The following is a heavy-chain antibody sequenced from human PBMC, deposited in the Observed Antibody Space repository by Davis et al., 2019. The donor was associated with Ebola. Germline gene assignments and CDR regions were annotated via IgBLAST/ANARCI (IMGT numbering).Heavy chain of an antibody. CDR2: INPNSGGT. V-gene: IGHV1-2*02. CDR3: ARMNRGLRFLEWFMVYDY. D-gene: IGHD3-3*01. Sequence: ASVKVSCKASGYTFTGYYMHWVRQAPGQGLEWMGWINPNSGGTNYAQKFQGRVTMTRDTSISTAYMELSRLRSDDTAVYYCARMNRGLRFLEWFMVYDYWGQGTLVTVSS. J-gene: IGHJ4*02. CDR1: GYTFTGYY.